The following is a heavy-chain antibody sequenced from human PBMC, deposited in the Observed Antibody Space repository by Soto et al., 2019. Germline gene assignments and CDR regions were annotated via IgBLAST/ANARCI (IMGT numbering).Heavy chain of an antibody. V-gene: IGHV4-30-4*01. Sequence: QVQLQESGPGLVKPSQTLSLTCNVSGGPINSPDYYWTWIRQSPGKGLKWIGYLYFNGGTQYNPSLRTPISMSLDTSKKHFSLKMRSVTGADTAVYYCARGISKYSSWYEPHTWFDAWGQGALVTVSS. D-gene: IGHD6-13*01. J-gene: IGHJ5*02. CDR2: LYFNGGT. CDR1: GGPINSPDYY. CDR3: ARGISKYSSWYEPHTWFDA.